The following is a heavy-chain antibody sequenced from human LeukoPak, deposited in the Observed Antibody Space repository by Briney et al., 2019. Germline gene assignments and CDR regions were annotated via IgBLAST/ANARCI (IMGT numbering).Heavy chain of an antibody. Sequence: ASVKVSCKASGDTVTGSFIHWVRQAPGQGLGWMGWISINSVGTKYAQNFQCRVTMTRDTSITTAYMELSRLTSDDTAVYYCARADPIDYWGPGTLVTVSS. CDR1: GDTVTGSF. V-gene: IGHV1-2*02. CDR2: ISINSVGT. CDR3: ARADPIDY. J-gene: IGHJ4*02.